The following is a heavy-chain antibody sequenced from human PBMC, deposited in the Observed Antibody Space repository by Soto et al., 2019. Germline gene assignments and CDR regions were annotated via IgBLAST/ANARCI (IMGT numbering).Heavy chain of an antibody. CDR2: ISAYNGNT. V-gene: IGHV1-18*01. CDR3: AREKTLLYCSSTSCYYYGSGSYYYYGMDV. Sequence: ASVKVSCKASGYTFTSYGISWVRQAPGQGLEWMGWISAYNGNTNYAQKLQGRVTMTTDTSTSTAYMELRSLRSDDTAVYYCAREKTLLYCSSTSCYYYGSGSYYYYGMDVWGQGTTVTVSS. D-gene: IGHD2-2*01. J-gene: IGHJ6*02. CDR1: GYTFTSYG.